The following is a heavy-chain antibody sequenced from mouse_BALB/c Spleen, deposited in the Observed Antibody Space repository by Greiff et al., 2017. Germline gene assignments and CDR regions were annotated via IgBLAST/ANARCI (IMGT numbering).Heavy chain of an antibody. CDR1: GFTFSSYG. J-gene: IGHJ4*01. Sequence: EVKLVESGGGLVQPGGSLKLSCAASGFTFSSYGMSWVRQTPDKRLELVATINSNGGSTYYPDSVKGRFTISRDNAKNTLYLQMSSLKSEDTAMYYCARGPHYAMDYWGQGTSVTVSS. CDR3: ARGPHYAMDY. V-gene: IGHV5-6-3*01. CDR2: INSNGGST.